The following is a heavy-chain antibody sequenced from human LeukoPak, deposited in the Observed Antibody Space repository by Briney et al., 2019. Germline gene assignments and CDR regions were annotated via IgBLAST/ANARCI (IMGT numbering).Heavy chain of an antibody. J-gene: IGHJ5*02. Sequence: ASVRVSCKASGGTFSSYAISWVRQAPGQGLEWMGRIIPILGIANYAQKFQGRVTITADKSTSTAYMELSSLRSEDTAVYYCARGVDGGNSDWFDPWGQGTLVTVSS. V-gene: IGHV1-69*10. CDR1: GGTFSSYA. CDR2: IIPILGIA. D-gene: IGHD4-23*01. CDR3: ARGVDGGNSDWFDP.